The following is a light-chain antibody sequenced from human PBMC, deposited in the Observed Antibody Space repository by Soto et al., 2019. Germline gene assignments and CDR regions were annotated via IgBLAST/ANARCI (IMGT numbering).Light chain of an antibody. CDR2: DVS. Sequence: QSVLTQPASVSGSPGQSITISCTGTSSDVGAYNSVSWYQQHPGKAPKLMIYDVSNRPSGVSNRFSGSKSGNTASLTISGLQAEDEADYYCTSYTSSSTHHYVFGTGTKVTVL. J-gene: IGLJ1*01. CDR3: TSYTSSSTHHYV. CDR1: SSDVGAYNS. V-gene: IGLV2-14*01.